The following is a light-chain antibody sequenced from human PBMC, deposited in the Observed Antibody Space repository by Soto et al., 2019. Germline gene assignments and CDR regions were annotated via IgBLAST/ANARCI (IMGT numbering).Light chain of an antibody. CDR2: AAS. J-gene: IGKJ1*01. Sequence: DIQMTQAPSSLSASVGDRVIITCRTSQSISTYLNWYLQKPGKAPKLLIYAASRLQSGVPSRFTGSGSGTDFTLTINSLQPEDFATYYCQQSYNTPRTFGQGTKVEV. CDR1: QSISTY. CDR3: QQSYNTPRT. V-gene: IGKV1-39*01.